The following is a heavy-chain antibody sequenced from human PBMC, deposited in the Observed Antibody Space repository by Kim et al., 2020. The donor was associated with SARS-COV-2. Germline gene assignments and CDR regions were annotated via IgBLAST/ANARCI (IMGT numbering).Heavy chain of an antibody. D-gene: IGHD2-8*01. CDR1: GFTFSTYA. CDR3: ARDAIIVLKGYYYYYYGMDV. Sequence: GGSLRLSCAASGFTFSTYAMHWVRQAPGKGLEWLAGILYDGSNEYYADSVKGRFTISRDNSKNTLYLQMNSLRAEDTAVYYCARDAIIVLKGYYYYYYGMDVWGQGTTVTVSS. J-gene: IGHJ6*02. CDR2: ILYDGSNE. V-gene: IGHV3-30-3*01.